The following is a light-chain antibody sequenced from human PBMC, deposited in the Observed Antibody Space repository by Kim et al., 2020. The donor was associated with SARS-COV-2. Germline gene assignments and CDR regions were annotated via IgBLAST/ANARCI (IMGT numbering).Light chain of an antibody. CDR2: YDS. J-gene: IGLJ1*01. CDR3: QAWDSSSDHHV. V-gene: IGLV3-21*04. Sequence: SYELTQPPSVSVAPGQTARITCGGNNIGSKNVHWYQQKPGQAPVLVIYYDSDRPSGIPERFSGSNSGNTATLTISRVEAGDEADYYCQAWDSSSDHHVFG. CDR1: NIGSKN.